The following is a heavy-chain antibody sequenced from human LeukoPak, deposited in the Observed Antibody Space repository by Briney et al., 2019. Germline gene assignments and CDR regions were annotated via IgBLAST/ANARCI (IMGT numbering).Heavy chain of an antibody. CDR2: ISWNSGSI. CDR3: AKDPQDSSGWYYFDY. Sequence: GGSLRLSCAASGFAFDDYAMHWVRQAPGKGLEWVSGISWNSGSIGYADSVKGRFTISRDNAKNSLYLQMNSLRAEDTALYYCAKDPQDSSGWYYFDYWGQGTLVTVSS. J-gene: IGHJ4*02. V-gene: IGHV3-9*01. CDR1: GFAFDDYA. D-gene: IGHD6-19*01.